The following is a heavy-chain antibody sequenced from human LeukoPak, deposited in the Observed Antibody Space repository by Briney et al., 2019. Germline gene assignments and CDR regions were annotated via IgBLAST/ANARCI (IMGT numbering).Heavy chain of an antibody. CDR3: ARHRPYSSGWYS. D-gene: IGHD6-19*01. Sequence: KPSETLSLTCAVYGGSFSGYYWSWIRQPPGKGLEWIGEINHSGSTNYNPSLKSRVTISVDTSKNQFSLKLSSVTAADTAVYYCARHRPYSSGWYSWGQGTLVTVSS. J-gene: IGHJ5*02. CDR1: GGSFSGYY. V-gene: IGHV4-34*01. CDR2: INHSGST.